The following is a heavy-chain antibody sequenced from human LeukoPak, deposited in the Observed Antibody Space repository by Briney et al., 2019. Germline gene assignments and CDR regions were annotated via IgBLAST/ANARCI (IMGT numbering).Heavy chain of an antibody. J-gene: IGHJ4*02. CDR1: GFTFSSYA. Sequence: GGSLRLSCAASGFTFSSYAMSWVRQAAGKGLEWVSAISGSGGSTYYADSVKGRFTISRDNSKNTLYLQMNSLRAEDTAVYYCAKFLPTHIVVANYYFDYWGQGTLVTVSS. V-gene: IGHV3-23*01. CDR2: ISGSGGST. D-gene: IGHD2-21*01. CDR3: AKFLPTHIVVANYYFDY.